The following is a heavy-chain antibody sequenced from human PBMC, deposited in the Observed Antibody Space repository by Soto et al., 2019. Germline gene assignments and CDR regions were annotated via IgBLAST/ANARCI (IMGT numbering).Heavy chain of an antibody. CDR3: AREPRYCRGGSCSITGDAYDI. CDR2: ISNRGDT. J-gene: IGHJ3*02. V-gene: IGHV3-66*01. Sequence: EVQLVESGGGLVQPGGSLRLYCTASGFIVSDTYVNWVRQAPGKGLEWVSVISNRGDTHYADSVRGRFSLSRDISDNTLHLQMNNLRGEDTAVYYCAREPRYCRGGSCSITGDAYDIWGQGTMVTVSS. CDR1: GFIVSDTY. D-gene: IGHD2-15*01.